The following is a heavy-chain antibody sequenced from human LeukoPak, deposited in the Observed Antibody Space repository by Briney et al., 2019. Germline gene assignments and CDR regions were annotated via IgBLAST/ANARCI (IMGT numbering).Heavy chain of an antibody. CDR3: ARPKNDAFDI. J-gene: IGHJ3*02. CDR2: INHSGST. Sequence: SETLSLTCAVYGGSFSGYYWSWIRQPPGKGLEWIGEINHSGSTNYNPSLKSRVTISVDTSRNQFSLKLSSVTAADTAVYYCARPKNDAFDIWGQGTIVTVSS. V-gene: IGHV4-34*01. CDR1: GGSFSGYY.